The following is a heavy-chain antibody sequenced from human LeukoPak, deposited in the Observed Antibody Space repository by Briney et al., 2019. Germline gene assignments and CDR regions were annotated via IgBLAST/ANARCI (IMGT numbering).Heavy chain of an antibody. D-gene: IGHD2-2*01. CDR3: ARAHCSSTSCYGDY. CDR2: ISYDGSNK. J-gene: IGHJ4*02. CDR1: GFTFGSYA. Sequence: PGRSLRLSCAASGFTFGSYAMHWVRQAPGKGLEWVAVISYDGSNKYYADSVKGRFTISRDNSKNTLYLQMNSLRAEDTAVYYCARAHCSSTSCYGDYWGQGTLVTVSS. V-gene: IGHV3-30-3*01.